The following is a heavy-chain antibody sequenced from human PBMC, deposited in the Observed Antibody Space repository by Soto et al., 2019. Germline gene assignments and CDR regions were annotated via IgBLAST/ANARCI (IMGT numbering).Heavy chain of an antibody. Sequence: EVQLVESGGGLVKPGGSLRLSCATSGFPFSSYMINWVRQAPGRGLEWVSSASGHTSEKNYADSVKGRFIISRDNAKDSIYLQMYYLRVDGTAVYYCARVCEHLRRGFDTWGQGTLVTVSS. J-gene: IGHJ4*02. CDR2: ASGHTSEK. V-gene: IGHV3-21*01. CDR1: GFPFSSYM. D-gene: IGHD5-12*01. CDR3: ARVCEHLRRGFDT.